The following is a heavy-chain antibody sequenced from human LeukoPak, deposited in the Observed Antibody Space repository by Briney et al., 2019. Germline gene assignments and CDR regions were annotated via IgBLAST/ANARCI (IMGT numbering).Heavy chain of an antibody. CDR1: GDSVSSNSVA. V-gene: IGHV6-1*01. Sequence: SQTLSLICGISGDSVSSNSVAWNWIRQSPSRGLEWLGRTYYRSKWYSDYAVSIKGRITIKPDTSKNQFSLQLNSVTPEDTAVYYCARIGGDYSYGMDVWGQGTTVTVSS. D-gene: IGHD2-21*01. CDR3: ARIGGDYSYGMDV. CDR2: TYYRSKWYS. J-gene: IGHJ6*02.